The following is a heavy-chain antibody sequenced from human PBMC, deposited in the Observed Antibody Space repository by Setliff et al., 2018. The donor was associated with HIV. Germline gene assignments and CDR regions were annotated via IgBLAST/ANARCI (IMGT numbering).Heavy chain of an antibody. CDR2: LKPSTGST. J-gene: IGHJ4*02. D-gene: IGHD2-15*01. CDR3: ARGERFCSGGVCYPEDYFDY. Sequence: ASVKVSCKASGYTFTNFFIHWVRQAPGQGLEWMGILKPSTGSTNYTEKFQGRVTVTRDTSSTTVYMELSRLSSDDTAVYYCARGERFCSGGVCYPEDYFDYWGQGTLVTV. V-gene: IGHV1-46*01. CDR1: GYTFTNFF.